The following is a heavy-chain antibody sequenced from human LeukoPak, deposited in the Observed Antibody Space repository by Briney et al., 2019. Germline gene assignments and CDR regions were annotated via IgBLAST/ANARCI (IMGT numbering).Heavy chain of an antibody. D-gene: IGHD2-15*01. CDR3: ARVGDIVVVVAATQNDY. Sequence: GGCLRLSCAASGFTFNSYSMNWVRQAPGRGLEWVSYISSSSSTIYYADSVKGRFTISRDNAKNSLYLQMNSLRAEDTAVHYCARVGDIVVVVAATQNDYWGQGTLVTVSS. J-gene: IGHJ4*02. CDR2: ISSSSSTI. CDR1: GFTFNSYS. V-gene: IGHV3-48*04.